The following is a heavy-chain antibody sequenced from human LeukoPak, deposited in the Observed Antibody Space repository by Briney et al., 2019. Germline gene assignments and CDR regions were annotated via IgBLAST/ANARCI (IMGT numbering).Heavy chain of an antibody. D-gene: IGHD3-10*01. CDR1: GFTFSSYA. Sequence: PGGSLRLSCAASGFTFSSYAMSWVRQAPGKGLEWVSAISGSGGSTYYADSVKGRFTISRDNSKNMLYLQMNSLRAEDTAVYYCAKGRDYYGSGSYEFQHWGQGTLVTVSS. J-gene: IGHJ1*01. V-gene: IGHV3-23*01. CDR3: AKGRDYYGSGSYEFQH. CDR2: ISGSGGST.